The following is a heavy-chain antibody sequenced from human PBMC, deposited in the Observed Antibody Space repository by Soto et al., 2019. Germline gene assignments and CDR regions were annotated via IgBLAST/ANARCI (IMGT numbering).Heavy chain of an antibody. J-gene: IGHJ6*03. CDR3: ARDRTPDIVVVPGAKHYYMDV. CDR2: IYYSGST. V-gene: IGHV4-31*03. Sequence: QVQLQESGPGLVKPSQTLSLTCTVSGGSISSGGYYWSWIRQHPGKGLEWIGYIYYSGSTYYNPSLKSRLTISVDTSKNQFSLKLSSVTAADTAVYYCARDRTPDIVVVPGAKHYYMDVWGKGTTVTVSS. D-gene: IGHD2-2*01. CDR1: GGSISSGGYY.